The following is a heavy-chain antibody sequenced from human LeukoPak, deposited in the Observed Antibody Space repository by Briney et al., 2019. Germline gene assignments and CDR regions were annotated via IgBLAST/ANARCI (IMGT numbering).Heavy chain of an antibody. CDR1: GFTFSDYY. D-gene: IGHD2-21*02. CDR3: ARVNRVTAIQELDY. CDR2: ISSSGSTI. Sequence: PGGSLRLSRAASGFTFSDYYMTWIRQAPGKGLEWVSCISSSGSTIFYADSVKGRFTISRDNAKSSLFLQMNSLRAEDTAVYYCARVNRVTAIQELDYWGQGTLVTVSS. V-gene: IGHV3-11*01. J-gene: IGHJ4*02.